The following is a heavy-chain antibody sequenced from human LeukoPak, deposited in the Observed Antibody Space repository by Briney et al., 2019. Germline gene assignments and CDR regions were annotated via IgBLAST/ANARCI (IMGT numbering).Heavy chain of an antibody. CDR3: AREQYGDYFDY. CDR1: GFTFSNYA. CDR2: IKQDGSKE. D-gene: IGHD4-17*01. V-gene: IGHV3-7*01. Sequence: GGSLRLSCAASGFTFSNYAMSWVRQAPGKGLEWVANIKQDGSKEYYVDSVKGRFTISRDNAKNSLYLQMNSLRAEDTAVYYCAREQYGDYFDYWGQGTLVTVSS. J-gene: IGHJ4*02.